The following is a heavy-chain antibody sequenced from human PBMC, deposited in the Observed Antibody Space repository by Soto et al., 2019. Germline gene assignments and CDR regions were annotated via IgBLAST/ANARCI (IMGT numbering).Heavy chain of an antibody. D-gene: IGHD4-17*01. V-gene: IGHV3-66*01. CDR1: GFTVSSNY. CDR3: ERAATLTTIYDY. CDR2: IYSDGTT. Sequence: VQLVESGGGLVQPGGSLRLSCAASGFTVSSNYMSWFRQAPGKGLECVSIIYSDGTTYYADSVKDRFTVSRDNSKNTRYLQMNSLRADDTAVYYCERAATLTTIYDYWGQGTLVTVSS. J-gene: IGHJ4*02.